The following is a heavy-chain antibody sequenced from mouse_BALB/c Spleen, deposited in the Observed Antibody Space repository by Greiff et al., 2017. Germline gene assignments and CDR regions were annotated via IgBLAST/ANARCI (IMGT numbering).Heavy chain of an antibody. CDR2: IDPANGNT. Sequence: VQLQQSGAELVKPGASVKLSCTASGFNIKDTYMHWVKQRPEQGLEWIGRIDPANGNTKYDPKFQGKATITADTSSNTAYLQLSSLTSEDTAVCYCVRGDDYWGQGTSVTVSS. CDR1: GFNIKDTY. J-gene: IGHJ4*01. CDR3: VRGDDY. V-gene: IGHV14-3*02.